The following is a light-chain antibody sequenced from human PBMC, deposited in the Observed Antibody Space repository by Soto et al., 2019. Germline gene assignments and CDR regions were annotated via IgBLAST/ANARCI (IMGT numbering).Light chain of an antibody. V-gene: IGKV1-33*01. Sequence: DIQMTQSPSSLFASVVDRVTITCQASQDISDFLNWYQQKPGKAPKVLIYDASNLQTGVPSRFSGRGSGTDFTFTISSLQPDDSGTYYCQQYDDLPITFGQGTRLEI. CDR1: QDISDF. CDR3: QQYDDLPIT. J-gene: IGKJ5*01. CDR2: DAS.